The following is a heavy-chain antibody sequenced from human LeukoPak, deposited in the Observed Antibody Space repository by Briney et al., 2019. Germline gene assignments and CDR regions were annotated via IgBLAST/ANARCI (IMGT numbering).Heavy chain of an antibody. J-gene: IGHJ3*02. D-gene: IGHD2-15*01. V-gene: IGHV1-69*05. Sequence: SVKVSCKASGGTFRSYAISWVRQAPGQGLEWMGGIIPIFGTANYAQKFQGRVTITTDESTSTAYMELSSLRSEDTAVYYCARGADCSGGSCYPEAFDIWGQATMVTVSS. CDR3: ARGADCSGGSCYPEAFDI. CDR1: GGTFRSYA. CDR2: IIPIFGTA.